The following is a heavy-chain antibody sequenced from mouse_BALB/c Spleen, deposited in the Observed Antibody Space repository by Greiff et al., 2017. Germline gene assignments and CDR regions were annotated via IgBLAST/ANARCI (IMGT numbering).Heavy chain of an antibody. CDR3: ARGSSGYGMDY. CDR2: IDPANGNT. D-gene: IGHD3-1*01. Sequence: EVQLQQSGAELVKPGASVKLSCTASGFNIKDTYMHWVKQRPEQGLEWIGRIDPANGNTKYDPKFQGKATITADTSSNTAYLQLSSLTSEDTAVYYCARGSSGYGMDYWGQGTSVTVSS. CDR1: GFNIKDTY. J-gene: IGHJ4*01. V-gene: IGHV14-3*02.